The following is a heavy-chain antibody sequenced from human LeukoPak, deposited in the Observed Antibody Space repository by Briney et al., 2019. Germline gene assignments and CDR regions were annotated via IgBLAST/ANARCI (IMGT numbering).Heavy chain of an antibody. Sequence: GGSLTLSCRASRCTHSSFYVRGARQAPGKGLEWVSTITVGGGSTYYADSVKGRFTISRDNSKNTLYLQMNSLRAEDTAVYYCAKLPRSYSSPDYWGQGTLVTVSS. V-gene: IGHV3-23*01. CDR3: AKLPRSYSSPDY. D-gene: IGHD6-6*01. CDR2: ITVGGGST. CDR1: RCTHSSFY. J-gene: IGHJ4*02.